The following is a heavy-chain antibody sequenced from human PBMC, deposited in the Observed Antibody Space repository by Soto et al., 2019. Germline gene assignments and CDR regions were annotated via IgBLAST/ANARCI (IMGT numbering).Heavy chain of an antibody. CDR3: ARGLVVPAARGDYYYYYYMDV. J-gene: IGHJ6*03. Sequence: SETLSLTCPFSGGSISSYYWIWIRQPPGKGLEWIGYIYYSGSTNYNPSLKSRVTISVDTSKNQFSLKLSSVTAADTAVYYCARGLVVPAARGDYYYYYYMDVWGKGTTVNVSS. V-gene: IGHV4-59*01. CDR1: GGSISSYY. CDR2: IYYSGST. D-gene: IGHD2-2*01.